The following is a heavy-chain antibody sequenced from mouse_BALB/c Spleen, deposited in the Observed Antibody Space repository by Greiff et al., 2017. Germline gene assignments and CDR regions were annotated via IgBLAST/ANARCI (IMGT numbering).Heavy chain of an antibody. V-gene: IGHV1-5*01. Sequence: VQLQQSGTVLARPGASVKMSCKASGYSFTSYWMHWVKQRPGQGLEWIGAIYPGNSDTSYNQKFKGKAKLTAVTSASTAYMELSSLTNEDSAVYYCTKMITTRNYYAMDYWGQGTSVTVSS. J-gene: IGHJ4*01. CDR3: TKMITTRNYYAMDY. D-gene: IGHD2-4*01. CDR1: GYSFTSYW. CDR2: IYPGNSDT.